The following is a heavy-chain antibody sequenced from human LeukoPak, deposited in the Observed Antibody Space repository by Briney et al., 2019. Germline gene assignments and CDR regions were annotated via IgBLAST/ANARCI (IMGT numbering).Heavy chain of an antibody. D-gene: IGHD6-19*01. Sequence: ASETLSLTCTVSGDSISSYYWSWIRQPPGKGLEWIGYIYYSGSTNYNPSLRSRVTISVDTAKNQFSLKLSSVTAADTAVYYCARGSVAGTRGLSEFDYWGQGTLVTVSS. J-gene: IGHJ4*02. CDR1: GDSISSYY. CDR3: ARGSVAGTRGLSEFDY. CDR2: IYYSGST. V-gene: IGHV4-59*01.